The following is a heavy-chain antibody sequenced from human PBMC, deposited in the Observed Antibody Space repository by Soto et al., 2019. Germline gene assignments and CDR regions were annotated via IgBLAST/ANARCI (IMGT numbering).Heavy chain of an antibody. Sequence: ASETLFLTCTVSGGSISSSSYYWSWIRQPPGKGQEWIGYIYYSGSTNYNTSLKSRVTISVDTSKNQFSLKLSSVTAADTAVYYCARLSGIGYWGQGTLVTVSS. J-gene: IGHJ4*02. CDR2: IYYSGST. V-gene: IGHV4-61*01. CDR1: GGSISSSSYY. CDR3: ARLSGIGY. D-gene: IGHD6-13*01.